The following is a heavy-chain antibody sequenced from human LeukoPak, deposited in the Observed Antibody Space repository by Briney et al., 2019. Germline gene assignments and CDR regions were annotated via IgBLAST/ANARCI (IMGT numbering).Heavy chain of an antibody. CDR1: GFTFPSYG. J-gene: IGHJ4*02. D-gene: IGHD6-13*01. V-gene: IGHV1-18*01. CDR3: ARALIAAAEYFDY. Sequence: ASVKVSCKVSGFTFPSYGISWVRQAPGQGHEWMGWISAYNGNTNYAQKLQGRLTMTTDTSASTAYMELRSLRSDDTAVYYCARALIAAAEYFDYWGQGTLVTVSS. CDR2: ISAYNGNT.